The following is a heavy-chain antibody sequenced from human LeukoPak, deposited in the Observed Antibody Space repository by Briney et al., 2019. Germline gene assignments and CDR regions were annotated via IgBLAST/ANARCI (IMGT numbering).Heavy chain of an antibody. V-gene: IGHV3-20*04. CDR1: GFTFDDYG. J-gene: IGHJ6*03. Sequence: GGSLGLSCAASGFTFDDYGMSWVRQAPGKGLEWVSGINWNGGSTGYADSVKGRFTISRDNAKNSLHLQMNSLRVEDTALYYCARGYNYYMDVWGKGTTVTVSS. CDR2: INWNGGST. D-gene: IGHD5-12*01. CDR3: ARGYNYYMDV.